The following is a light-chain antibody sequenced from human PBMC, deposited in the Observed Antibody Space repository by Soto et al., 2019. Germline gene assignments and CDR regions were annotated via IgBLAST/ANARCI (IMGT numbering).Light chain of an antibody. CDR3: QSYDSSLSVVYV. Sequence: QAVVTQPPSVSGAPGQRVAISCTGSISNIGAGNDVHWYQQLPGTAPKLLIYANNIRPSGVPDRFSGSKSGTSASLAITGLQAEDEADYYCQSYDSSLSVVYVFGTGTKVTVL. J-gene: IGLJ1*01. V-gene: IGLV1-40*01. CDR1: ISNIGAGND. CDR2: ANN.